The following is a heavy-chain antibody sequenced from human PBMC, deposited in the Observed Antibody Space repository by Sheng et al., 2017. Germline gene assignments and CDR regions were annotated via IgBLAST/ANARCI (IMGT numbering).Heavy chain of an antibody. D-gene: IGHD6-13*01. Sequence: QVQLVESGGGVVQPGRSLRLSCEASGSTSRKYGMHWVRQGPGKGLEWVALISHDGNNKWYAESVKGRFTISRDNSKNTLYLQMNSLSSEDTAVYFCAKDRERQPYYGMDVWGQGTTVTVSS. J-gene: IGHJ6*02. V-gene: IGHV3-30*18. CDR1: GSTSRKYG. CDR2: ISHDGNNK. CDR3: AKDRERQPYYGMDV.